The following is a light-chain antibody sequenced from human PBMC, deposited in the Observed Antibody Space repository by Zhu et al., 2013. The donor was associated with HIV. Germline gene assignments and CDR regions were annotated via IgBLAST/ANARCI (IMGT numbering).Light chain of an antibody. V-gene: IGLV1-40*01. Sequence: QSVLTQPPSVSGAPGQRVTISCTGSSSNIGAGYDVQWYQQLPGTAPKLLIYRNTNRPSGVPDRFSGSKSGTSASLAITGLQAEDEADYYCQSYDSALSGSGVFGGGTKLTVL. CDR3: QSYDSALSGSGV. J-gene: IGLJ3*02. CDR2: RNT. CDR1: SSNIGAGYD.